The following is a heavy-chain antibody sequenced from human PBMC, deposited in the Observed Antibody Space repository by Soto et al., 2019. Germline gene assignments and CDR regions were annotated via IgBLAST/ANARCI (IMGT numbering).Heavy chain of an antibody. CDR3: ATAGGYVDSYLPGFNY. CDR1: GSSTSSGGYY. J-gene: IGHJ4*02. V-gene: IGHV4-31*03. CDR2: IYYSGST. D-gene: IGHD3-10*01. Sequence: PSDTLSLTSSVPGSSTSSGGYYCSWIRQHPGKGLDWIGYIYYSGSTDYNPSLKSRITISLDTPKNQFSLKLRSVTAADTAVYYCATAGGYVDSYLPGFNYWGQGALAT.